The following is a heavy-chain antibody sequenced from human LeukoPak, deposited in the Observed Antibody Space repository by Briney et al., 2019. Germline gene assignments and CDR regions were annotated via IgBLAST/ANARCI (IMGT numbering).Heavy chain of an antibody. CDR1: GFTFSSYS. CDR3: AGGLWYSSSWYRPGLMDV. Sequence: PGGSLRLSCAASGFTFSSYSMNWVRQAPGKVLEWVSSISSSSSYIYYADSVKGRFTISRDNAKNSLYLQMNSLRAEDTAVYYCAGGLWYSSSWYRPGLMDVWGKGTTVTIPS. J-gene: IGHJ6*04. D-gene: IGHD6-13*01. CDR2: ISSSSSYI. V-gene: IGHV3-21*01.